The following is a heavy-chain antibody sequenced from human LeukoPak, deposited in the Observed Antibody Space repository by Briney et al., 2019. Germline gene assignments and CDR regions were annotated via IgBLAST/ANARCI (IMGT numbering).Heavy chain of an antibody. CDR1: GFTFSSYA. CDR3: ASKSRSAWGYYFDY. V-gene: IGHV3-23*01. CDR2: ISGSGGST. Sequence: GSLGLSCAASGFTFSSYAMSWVRQAPGKGLEWVSAISGSGGSTYYADSVKGRFTISRDNSKNTLYLQMNSLRAEDTAVYYCASKSRSAWGYYFDYWGQGTLVTVSS. D-gene: IGHD3-16*01. J-gene: IGHJ4*02.